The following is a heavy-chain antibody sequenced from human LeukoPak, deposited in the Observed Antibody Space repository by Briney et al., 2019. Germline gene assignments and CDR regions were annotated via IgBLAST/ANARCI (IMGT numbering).Heavy chain of an antibody. CDR2: IRYDGSNK. CDR1: GFTFSSYS. V-gene: IGHV3-30*02. Sequence: PGGSLRLSCAASGFTFSSYSMNWVRQAPGKGLEWVAFIRYDGSNKYYADSVKGRFTISRDNSKNTLYLQMNSLRAEDTAVYYCAKDGTIFGVVIIPDLFDYWGQGTLVTVSS. J-gene: IGHJ4*02. CDR3: AKDGTIFGVVIIPDLFDY. D-gene: IGHD3-3*01.